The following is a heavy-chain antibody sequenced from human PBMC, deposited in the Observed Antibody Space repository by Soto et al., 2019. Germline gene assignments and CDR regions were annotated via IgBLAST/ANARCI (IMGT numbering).Heavy chain of an antibody. V-gene: IGHV4-31*03. CDR1: GGSVSNGGYY. J-gene: IGHJ4*02. D-gene: IGHD3-10*01. Sequence: QVHLQESGPGLVKPSQTLSLTCTVSGGSVSNGGYYWNWIRQHPGKGLEWIGYIHYSGSTYYSPSLKSRIAISVDTSKDRFSLELTSVTAADTAVYYCARLRGSGSYSAYYFDSWGQGALVTVSS. CDR3: ARLRGSGSYSAYYFDS. CDR2: IHYSGST.